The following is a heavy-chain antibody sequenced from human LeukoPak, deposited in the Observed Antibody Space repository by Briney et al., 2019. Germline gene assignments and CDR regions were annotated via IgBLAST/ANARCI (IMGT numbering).Heavy chain of an antibody. V-gene: IGHV1-69*04. CDR3: ARVWVAAAGTLFDY. J-gene: IGHJ4*02. CDR2: IIPILGIA. D-gene: IGHD6-13*01. Sequence: SVKVSCKASGGTFSSYAISWVRQAPGQGLEWMGRIIPILGIANYAQKFQGRVTITADKSTSTAYMELSSLRSDDTAVYYCARVWVAAAGTLFDYWGQGTLVTVSS. CDR1: GGTFSSYA.